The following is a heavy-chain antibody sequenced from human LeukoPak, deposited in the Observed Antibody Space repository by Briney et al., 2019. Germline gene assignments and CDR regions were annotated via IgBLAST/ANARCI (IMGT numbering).Heavy chain of an antibody. J-gene: IGHJ5*01. CDR1: GDSITSTNY. CDR2: VNLQGST. V-gene: IGHV4-4*02. CDR3: ARGGVPSPPLDS. Sequence: PSGTLSLTCGVSGDSITSTNYWTWVRQPPGKGLEWIGEVNLQGSTNYNPSLMGRVAISVDTSENHISLQLTSVTAADTAVYYCARGGVPSPPLDSSARGARVPV.